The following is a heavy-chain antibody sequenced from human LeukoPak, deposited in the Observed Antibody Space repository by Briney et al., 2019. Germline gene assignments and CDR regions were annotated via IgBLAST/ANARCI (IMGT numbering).Heavy chain of an antibody. Sequence: PSETLSLTCTVSGGSISSSSYYWGWIRQPPGKGLEWIGSIYYSGSTYYNPSLKSRVTISVDTSKNQFSLKLSSVTAADTAVYYCARSIVGATNDAFDIWGQGTMVTVSS. CDR2: IYYSGST. CDR3: ARSIVGATNDAFDI. D-gene: IGHD1-26*01. CDR1: GGSISSSSYY. V-gene: IGHV4-39*07. J-gene: IGHJ3*02.